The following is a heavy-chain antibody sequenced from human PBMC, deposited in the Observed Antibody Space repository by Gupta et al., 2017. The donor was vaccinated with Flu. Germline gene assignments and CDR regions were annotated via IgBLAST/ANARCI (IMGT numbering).Heavy chain of an antibody. V-gene: IGHV1-8*01. D-gene: IGHD2-15*01. CDR3: ARGLRLIRREGYCSGGSCYWGY. CDR1: GYTFTSYD. CDR2: MNPNSGNT. Sequence: QVQLVQSGAEVKKPGASVKVSCKASGYTFTSYDINWVRQATGHGPEWMGWMNPNSGNTGYAQKFQGRVTMTRNTSISTAYMELSSLRSEDTAVYYCARGLRLIRREGYCSGGSCYWGYWGQGTLVTVSS. J-gene: IGHJ4*02.